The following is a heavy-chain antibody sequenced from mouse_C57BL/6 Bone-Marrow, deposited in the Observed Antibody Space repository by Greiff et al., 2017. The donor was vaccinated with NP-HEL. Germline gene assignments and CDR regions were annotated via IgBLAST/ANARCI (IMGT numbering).Heavy chain of an antibody. Sequence: EVKLQESGGGLVKPGGSLKLSCAASGFTFSSYAMSWVRQTPEKRLEWVATISDGGSYTYYPDNVKGRFTISRDNAKNNLYLQMSHLKSEDTAMYYCARVYYYGSSPFAYWGQGTLVTVSA. D-gene: IGHD1-1*01. CDR2: ISDGGSYT. V-gene: IGHV5-4*03. CDR3: ARVYYYGSSPFAY. CDR1: GFTFSSYA. J-gene: IGHJ3*01.